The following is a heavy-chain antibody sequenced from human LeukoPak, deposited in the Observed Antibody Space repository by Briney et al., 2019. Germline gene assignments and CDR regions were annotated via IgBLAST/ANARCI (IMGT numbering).Heavy chain of an antibody. Sequence: GASVKVSCKASGYTFTSYDINWVRQATGQGLEWMGWMNPNSGNTGYAQKFQGRVTMTRDTSISTAYMELSSLRSEDTAVYYCARAFSLSSAYFDYWGQGTLVTVSS. J-gene: IGHJ4*02. D-gene: IGHD2/OR15-2a*01. V-gene: IGHV1-8*01. CDR1: GYTFTSYD. CDR3: ARAFSLSSAYFDY. CDR2: MNPNSGNT.